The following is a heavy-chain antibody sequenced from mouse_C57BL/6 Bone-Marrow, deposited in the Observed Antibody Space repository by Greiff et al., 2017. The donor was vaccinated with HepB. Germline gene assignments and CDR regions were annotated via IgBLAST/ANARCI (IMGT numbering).Heavy chain of an antibody. V-gene: IGHV1-19*01. CDR2: INPYNGGT. Sequence: EVQLQQSGPVLVKPGASVKMSCKASGYTFTDYYMNWVKQSHGKSLEWIGVINPYNGGTSYNQKFKGKATLTVDKSSSTAYMELNSLTSEDSAVYYCARPLRYYFDYWGQGTTLTVSS. D-gene: IGHD1-1*01. CDR3: ARPLRYYFDY. CDR1: GYTFTDYY. J-gene: IGHJ2*01.